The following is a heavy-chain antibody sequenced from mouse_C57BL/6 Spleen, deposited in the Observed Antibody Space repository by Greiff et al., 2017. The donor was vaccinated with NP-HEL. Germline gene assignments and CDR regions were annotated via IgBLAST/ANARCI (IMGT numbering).Heavy chain of an antibody. V-gene: IGHV3-6*01. Sequence: EVQLQESGPGLVKPSQSLSLTCSVTGYSITSGYYWNWIRQFPGNKLEWMGYISYDGSNNYNPSLKNRISITRDTSKNQFFLKLNSVTTEDTATYYCARDIYYGNYHWYFDVWGTGTTVTVSS. J-gene: IGHJ1*03. CDR1: GYSITSGYY. CDR2: ISYDGSN. CDR3: ARDIYYGNYHWYFDV. D-gene: IGHD2-1*01.